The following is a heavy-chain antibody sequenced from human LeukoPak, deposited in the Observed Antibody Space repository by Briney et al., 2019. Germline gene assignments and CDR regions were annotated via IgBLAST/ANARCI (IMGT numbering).Heavy chain of an antibody. CDR1: GFTFSSYE. D-gene: IGHD2-15*01. Sequence: GGSLRLSCAASGFTFSSYEMNWVRQAPGKGLEWVSVIYSGGSTYYADSVKGRFTISRDNSKNTLYLQMNSLRAEDTAVYYCARVLRYCSGGNCYSGGLGYMDVWGKGTTVTISS. CDR3: ARVLRYCSGGNCYSGGLGYMDV. V-gene: IGHV3-53*01. CDR2: IYSGGST. J-gene: IGHJ6*03.